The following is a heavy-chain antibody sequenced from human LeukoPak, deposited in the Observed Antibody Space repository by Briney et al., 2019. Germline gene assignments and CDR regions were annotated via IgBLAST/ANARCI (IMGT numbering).Heavy chain of an antibody. CDR1: GGSISSSSYY. Sequence: SSETLSLTCTVSGGSISSSSYYWGWIRQPPGKGLEWIGSIYYSGSTYYNPSLKSRVTISVDTPKNQFSLKLSSVTAADTAVYYCVVVVPAAILYYYYYMDVWGKGTTVTVSS. CDR2: IYYSGST. V-gene: IGHV4-39*01. CDR3: VVVVPAAILYYYYYMDV. J-gene: IGHJ6*03. D-gene: IGHD2-2*01.